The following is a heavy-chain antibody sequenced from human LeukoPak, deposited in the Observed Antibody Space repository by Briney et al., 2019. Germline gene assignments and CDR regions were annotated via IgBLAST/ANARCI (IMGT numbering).Heavy chain of an antibody. Sequence: ASVKVSRKASGYTFTSYPIGWVRQAPGQGLEWMGWISAYNGYTNYAQSLQGRVTMTTDTSTSTAFMELRSLRSDDTAMYYCARVGGNYDGLIDHWGQGTLVTVSS. CDR2: ISAYNGYT. CDR1: GYTFTSYP. D-gene: IGHD3-3*01. CDR3: ARVGGNYDGLIDH. J-gene: IGHJ4*02. V-gene: IGHV1-18*01.